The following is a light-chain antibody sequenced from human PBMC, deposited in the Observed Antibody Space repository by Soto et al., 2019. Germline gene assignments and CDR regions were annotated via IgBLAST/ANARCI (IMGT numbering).Light chain of an antibody. CDR1: QSISSY. Sequence: DIQITKSPSSLSASVAYRVTITFRSSQSISSYLNWYQQKPGKAPKLLIFAASSLQSGVPSRFSGSGSGTDFTLNITSLQTEDIATYYCKQSYSTSLTFGGGTKVDIK. CDR2: AAS. V-gene: IGKV1-39*01. J-gene: IGKJ4*01. CDR3: KQSYSTSLT.